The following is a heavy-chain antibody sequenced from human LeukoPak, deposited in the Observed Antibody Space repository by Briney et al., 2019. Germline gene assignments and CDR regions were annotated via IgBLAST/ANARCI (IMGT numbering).Heavy chain of an antibody. D-gene: IGHD2-2*01. CDR2: ISSSSSYI. V-gene: IGHV3-21*01. J-gene: IGHJ5*02. Sequence: GGSLRLSCAASGFTFSTYSMNWVRQAPGKGLDWVSSISSSSSYIYYADSVKGRFTISRDNAKNSVYLQMNSLRVEDTALYFCARGLATPGASWGQGTLVTVSS. CDR1: GFTFSTYS. CDR3: ARGLATPGAS.